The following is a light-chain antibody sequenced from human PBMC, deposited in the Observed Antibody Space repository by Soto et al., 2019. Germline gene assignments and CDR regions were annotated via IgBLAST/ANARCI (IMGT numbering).Light chain of an antibody. Sequence: DIHITQSPSSLSASVGYRFTITCLSSQSISRYLNWYQQKPGKAPNLLIYVASSLQSGVPSRFSGSGSGTDFTLTISSLEPEDFAVYYCQQRSDWPPITFGQGTRLEIK. CDR2: VAS. J-gene: IGKJ5*01. V-gene: IGKV1-39*01. CDR3: QQRSDWPPIT. CDR1: QSISRY.